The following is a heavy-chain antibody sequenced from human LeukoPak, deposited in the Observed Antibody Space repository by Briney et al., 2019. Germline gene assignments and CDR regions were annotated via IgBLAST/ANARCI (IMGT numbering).Heavy chain of an antibody. D-gene: IGHD2-2*01. CDR2: ISYDGSNK. J-gene: IGHJ4*02. CDR1: GFTFRSYA. V-gene: IGHV3-30*04. CDR3: ARGGAYCSSTSCYEFDY. Sequence: SGGSLRLSCAASGFTFRSYAMHWVRQAPGKGLEWVAVISYDGSNKYYADSVKGRFTISRDNSKNTLYLQMNSLRAEDTAVYYCARGGAYCSSTSCYEFDYWGQGTLVTVSS.